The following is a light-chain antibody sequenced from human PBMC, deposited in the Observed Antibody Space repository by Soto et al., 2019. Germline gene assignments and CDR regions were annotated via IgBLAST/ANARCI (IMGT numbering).Light chain of an antibody. V-gene: IGLV7-46*01. J-gene: IGLJ3*02. CDR2: DTN. CDR1: TGAVTSGHY. Sequence: QAVVTQEPSLTVSPGGTVTLTCGSSTGAVTSGHYPYWFQQKPGQAPRTLIYDTNNKHSWTPARFSGSLLGGKAALTLSGAQPEDEAEYYCLLSYSGANWVFGGGTKLTVL. CDR3: LLSYSGANWV.